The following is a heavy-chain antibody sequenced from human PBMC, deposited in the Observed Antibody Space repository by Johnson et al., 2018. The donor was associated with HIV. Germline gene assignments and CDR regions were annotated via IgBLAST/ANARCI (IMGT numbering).Heavy chain of an antibody. V-gene: IGHV3-11*04. CDR1: GFTSGNYY. CDR2: ISGGGGPL. CDR3: ARDGDTVTTQGAFDI. Sequence: QVQLVESGGGVVKPGGSLRLSCAASGFTSGNYYLSWIRRVQGKGREGVSSISGGGGPLNYADSVKGRLPIPGNNAKNSLYLQMTSLRAEDTAVYYCARDGDTVTTQGAFDIWGQGTMVTVSS. J-gene: IGHJ3*02. D-gene: IGHD4-17*01.